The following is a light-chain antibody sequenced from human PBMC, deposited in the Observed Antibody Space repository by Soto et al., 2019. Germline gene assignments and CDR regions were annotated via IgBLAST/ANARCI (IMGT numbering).Light chain of an antibody. Sequence: EILLTQSPGTLSLCVWEIATLSWRASQSVNSRYIAWYQVKPGQAPRLLIYEASSRATGIPDRFSGGGSGTDFTLSISKVEPEDFAVYYCQQYGRPPRATFGQGTRLEIK. V-gene: IGKV3-20*01. J-gene: IGKJ5*01. CDR3: QQYGRPPRAT. CDR1: QSVNSRY. CDR2: EAS.